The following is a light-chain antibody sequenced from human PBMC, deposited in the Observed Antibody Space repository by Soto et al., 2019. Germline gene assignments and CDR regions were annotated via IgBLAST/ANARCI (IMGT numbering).Light chain of an antibody. V-gene: IGLV1-44*01. J-gene: IGLJ2*01. CDR3: ASWDDSLNGVE. CDR2: SNS. CDR1: GSNIGSNT. Sequence: QSVLTQPPSASGTPGQRVTISCSGSGSNIGSNTVNWYQLLPGTAPKLLIYSNSQRPSGVPDRFSDSKSGTSASLAISGLQSEDEADYYCASWDDSLNGVEFGGGTKLTVL.